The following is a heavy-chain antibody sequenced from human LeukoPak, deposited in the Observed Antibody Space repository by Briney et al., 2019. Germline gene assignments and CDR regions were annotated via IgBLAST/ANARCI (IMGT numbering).Heavy chain of an antibody. CDR3: ARDPYGGDYRHFDY. J-gene: IGHJ4*02. D-gene: IGHD2-21*01. V-gene: IGHV4-59*01. Sequence: SEALSLTCTVSGGSISTYFWSWIRQPPGKGLEWIGYISYSGATKYNPSLKSRVTILVDTSKNQFSLKLSSVTAADTAVFYCARDPYGGDYRHFDYWGQGTLVTVSS. CDR1: GGSISTYF. CDR2: ISYSGAT.